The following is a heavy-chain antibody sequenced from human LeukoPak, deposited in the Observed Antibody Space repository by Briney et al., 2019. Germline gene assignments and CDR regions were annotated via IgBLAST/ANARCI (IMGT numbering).Heavy chain of an antibody. CDR1: GYTFTGYY. Sequence: GASVKVSFKASGYTFTGYYIDWVRQAPGQGLEWMGWINSDSGGTNYAQKFQGRVTMTRDTSTSTAYMELSSLRSDDTAFYYCARDTITVTTPYFDYWGQGTLVTVPS. CDR2: INSDSGGT. J-gene: IGHJ4*02. V-gene: IGHV1-2*02. D-gene: IGHD4-17*01. CDR3: ARDTITVTTPYFDY.